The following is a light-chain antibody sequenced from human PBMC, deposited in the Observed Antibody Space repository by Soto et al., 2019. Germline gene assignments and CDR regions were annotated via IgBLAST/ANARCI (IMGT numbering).Light chain of an antibody. J-gene: IGKJ5*01. Sequence: EIVLTQSPGTLSLSPGERATLSCRASQSVSSNYFAWYQQKPGQAPSLLIYDASSRATGIPDRFSGSGSGTDFTLTIIRLEPEDFAMYYCQQYGSSAPITFGQGTRLEIE. CDR1: QSVSSNY. V-gene: IGKV3-20*01. CDR2: DAS. CDR3: QQYGSSAPIT.